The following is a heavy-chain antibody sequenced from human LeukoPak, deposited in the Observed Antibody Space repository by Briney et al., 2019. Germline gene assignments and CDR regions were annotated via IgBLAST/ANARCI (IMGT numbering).Heavy chain of an antibody. V-gene: IGHV4-38-2*02. CDR3: ARGGSSGWARFDY. Sequence: SETLSLTCTVSGYSTSSGYYWGWIRQPPGKGLEWIGSIYHSGSTHYNPSLKSRVTISVDTSKNQFSLKLSSVTAADTAVYYCARGGSSGWARFDYWGQGTLVTVSS. CDR2: IYHSGST. D-gene: IGHD6-19*01. CDR1: GYSTSSGYY. J-gene: IGHJ4*02.